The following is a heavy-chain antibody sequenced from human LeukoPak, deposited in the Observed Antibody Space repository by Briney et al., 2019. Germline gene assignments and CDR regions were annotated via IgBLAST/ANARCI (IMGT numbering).Heavy chain of an antibody. CDR1: GFTFSSYW. CDR2: IKQDGSEK. V-gene: IGHV3-7*01. J-gene: IGHJ6*03. D-gene: IGHD2-21*01. Sequence: GGSLRLSCAASGFTFSSYWMSWVRQAPGKGLEWVANIKQDGSEKYYVDSVKGRFTISRDNAKNSLYLQMNSLRAEDTAVYYCARAPVPLVVYYYYMDVWGKGTTVTVSS. CDR3: ARAPVPLVVYYYYMDV.